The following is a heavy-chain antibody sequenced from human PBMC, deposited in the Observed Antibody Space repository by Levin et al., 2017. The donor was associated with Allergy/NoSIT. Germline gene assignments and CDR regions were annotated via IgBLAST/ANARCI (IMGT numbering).Heavy chain of an antibody. Sequence: SETLSLTCTVSGGSISSSSYYWGWIRQPPGKGLEWIGSIYYSGSTYYNPSLKSRVTISVDTSKNQFSLKLSSVTAADTAVYYCARDRLRMNYYYYGMDVWGQGTTVTVSS. V-gene: IGHV4-39*07. J-gene: IGHJ6*02. CDR3: ARDRLRMNYYYYGMDV. D-gene: IGHD3-16*01. CDR1: GGSISSSSYY. CDR2: IYYSGST.